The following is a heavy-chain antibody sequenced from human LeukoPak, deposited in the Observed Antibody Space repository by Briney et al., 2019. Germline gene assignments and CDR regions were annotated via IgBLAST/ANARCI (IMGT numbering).Heavy chain of an antibody. CDR3: ARLELSYYYYYMDV. Sequence: SETLSLTCTVSGGSISSHYWSWIQQPPGKGLEWIGDIYYSGSTNYNPSLKSRLTISVDPSKNQFSLNVTSVTAADAAVYYCARLELSYYYYYMDVWGKGTTVTVSS. V-gene: IGHV4-59*11. D-gene: IGHD1-7*01. J-gene: IGHJ6*03. CDR2: IYYSGST. CDR1: GGSISSHY.